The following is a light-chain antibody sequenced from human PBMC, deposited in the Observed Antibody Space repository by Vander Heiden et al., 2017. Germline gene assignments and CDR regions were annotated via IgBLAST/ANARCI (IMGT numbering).Light chain of an antibody. CDR2: DVS. J-gene: IGLJ2*01. CDR3: HSFNSSDVV. V-gene: IGLV2-14*03. Sequence: QSALTQPASACGPPGQPITLSCTGTSRDVGIDESGTCYQQHPAQAPILVMYDVSNRPSGVSNRFSGSKSGNTASLTISGPQAEDEADYYCHSFNSSDVVFGGGTKLTVL. CDR1: SRDVGIDES.